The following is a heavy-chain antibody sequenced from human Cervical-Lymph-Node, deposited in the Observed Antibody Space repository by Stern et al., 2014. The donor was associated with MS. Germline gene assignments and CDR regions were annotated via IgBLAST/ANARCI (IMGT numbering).Heavy chain of an antibody. CDR2: INPSGGST. J-gene: IGHJ1*01. Sequence: VQLVQSGAEVKKPGASVKVSCKASGYTFTSYYMHWVRQAPGQGLEWMGIINPSGGSTSYAQKFQGRVTMTRDTSTSTVYMELSSLRSEDTAVYYCARDGYDYVWGSYRYFQHWGQGTLVTVSS. CDR3: ARDGYDYVWGSYRYFQH. CDR1: GYTFTSYY. V-gene: IGHV1-46*01. D-gene: IGHD3-16*02.